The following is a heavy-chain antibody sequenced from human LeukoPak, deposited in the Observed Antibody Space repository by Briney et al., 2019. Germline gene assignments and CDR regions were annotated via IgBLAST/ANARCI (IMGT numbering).Heavy chain of an antibody. CDR3: ARETYYYGSGSYSDYYYYYMDV. V-gene: IGHV4-4*07. D-gene: IGHD3-10*01. J-gene: IGHJ6*03. Sequence: IPSETLSLTCTVSGGSISSYYWSWIRQPAGKGLEWIGRVYANGNTNYNPPLKSRVTMSVDTSKNQFSLKLSSVTAADTAVCYCARETYYYGSGSYSDYYYYYMDVWGKGTTVTVSS. CDR1: GGSISSYY. CDR2: VYANGNT.